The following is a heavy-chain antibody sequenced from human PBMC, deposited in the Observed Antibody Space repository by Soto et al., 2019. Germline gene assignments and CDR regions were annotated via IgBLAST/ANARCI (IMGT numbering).Heavy chain of an antibody. CDR2: ISSSSSYI. J-gene: IGHJ3*02. V-gene: IGHV3-21*01. CDR1: GFTFSSYS. Sequence: GGSLRLSCAASGFTFSSYSMNWVRQAPGKGLEWVSSISSSSSYIYYADSVKGRFTISRDNAKNSLYLQMNSLRAEDTAVYYCARDPSDIVVVPAALDIWGQGTMVTVSS. CDR3: ARDPSDIVVVPAALDI. D-gene: IGHD2-2*01.